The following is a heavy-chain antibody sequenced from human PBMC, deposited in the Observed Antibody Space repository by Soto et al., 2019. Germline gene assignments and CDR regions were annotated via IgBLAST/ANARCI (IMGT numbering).Heavy chain of an antibody. CDR2: IAPGNGNT. Sequence: QVQLVQSGAEVKKPGASVKVFCKASGYTFTDYAIHWVRQAPGQRLEWMGWIAPGNGNTKYSQNFQGRVTITRDTSATTAYMELSSLRSEDTAVYYCAKGSRMWTPDYWGQGTLDTVSS. CDR3: AKGSRMWTPDY. CDR1: GYTFTDYA. V-gene: IGHV1-3*01. D-gene: IGHD2-21*01. J-gene: IGHJ4*02.